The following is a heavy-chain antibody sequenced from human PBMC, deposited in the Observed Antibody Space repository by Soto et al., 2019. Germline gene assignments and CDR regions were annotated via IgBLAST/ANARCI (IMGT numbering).Heavy chain of an antibody. D-gene: IGHD3-9*01. V-gene: IGHV4-39*01. CDR3: ARLEGLATISYYFDY. CDR2: IYYRGNT. CDR1: GDSINSDNYY. J-gene: IGHJ4*02. Sequence: QLQLQESGPGLVKPSETLSLTCSVSGDSINSDNYYWGWIRQPPGKGLEWIGSIYYRGNTYYNPSLKTRVTICLDKSKSQFSLTLNSVTAADSAVYFCARLEGLATISYYFDYWGQGTLVTVSS.